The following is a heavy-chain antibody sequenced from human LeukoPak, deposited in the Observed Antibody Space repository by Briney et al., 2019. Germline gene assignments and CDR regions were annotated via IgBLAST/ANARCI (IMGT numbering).Heavy chain of an antibody. CDR1: GFTFSSYA. CDR3: AKRGTDILTGYLTYFDY. Sequence: PGGSLRLSCAASGFTFSSYAMSWVRQAPGKGLEWVSAISGSGASTYYADSVKGRFTISRDNSKNTLYLQMNSLRAEDTAVYYCAKRGTDILTGYLTYFDYWGQGTLVTVSS. CDR2: ISGSGAST. J-gene: IGHJ4*02. D-gene: IGHD3-9*01. V-gene: IGHV3-23*01.